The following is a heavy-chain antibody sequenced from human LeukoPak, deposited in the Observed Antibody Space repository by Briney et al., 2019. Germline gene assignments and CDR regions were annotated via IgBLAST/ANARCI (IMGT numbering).Heavy chain of an antibody. V-gene: IGHV3-30*18. D-gene: IGHD6-13*01. CDR1: GFTLSSYG. J-gene: IGHJ4*02. Sequence: PGGSLRLSCAASGFTLSSYGMHWVRQAPGKGLEWVAVISYDGSNKYYADSVKGRFTISRDNSKNTLYLQMNSLRAEDTAVYYCAKEGHGSSLDYWGQGTLVTVSS. CDR3: AKEGHGSSLDY. CDR2: ISYDGSNK.